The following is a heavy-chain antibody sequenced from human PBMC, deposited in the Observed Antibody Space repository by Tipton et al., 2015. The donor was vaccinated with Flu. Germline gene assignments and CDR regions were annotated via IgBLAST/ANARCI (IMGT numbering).Heavy chain of an antibody. CDR1: GYSISSGYY. CDR3: ARGLFSSGSYYIDY. Sequence: LRLSCTVSGYSISSGYYWGWIRQPPGKGLEWIGSIYHSGSTYYNPSLKSRVTISVDTSKNQFSLKLSSVTAADTAVYYCARGLFSSGSYYIDYWGQGTMV. V-gene: IGHV4-38-2*02. CDR2: IYHSGST. J-gene: IGHJ4*02. D-gene: IGHD3-10*01.